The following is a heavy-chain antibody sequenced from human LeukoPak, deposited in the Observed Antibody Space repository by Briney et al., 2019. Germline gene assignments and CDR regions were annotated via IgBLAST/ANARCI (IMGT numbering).Heavy chain of an antibody. V-gene: IGHV3-11*01. CDR1: GFTFSDYY. Sequence: PGGSLRLSCAASGFTFSDYYMSWIRQAPGKGLEWVSYISSSGSTIYYADSVKGRFTISRDNAKNSLHLQMNSLRAEDTAVYYCARERAGRAAAFFPFFYGMDVWGQGTTVTVSS. CDR3: ARERAGRAAAFFPFFYGMDV. D-gene: IGHD6-13*01. CDR2: ISSSGSTI. J-gene: IGHJ6*02.